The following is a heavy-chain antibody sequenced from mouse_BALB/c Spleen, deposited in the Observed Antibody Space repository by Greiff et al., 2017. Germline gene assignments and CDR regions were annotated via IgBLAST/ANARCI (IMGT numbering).Heavy chain of an antibody. CDR1: GFNIKDTY. CDR2: IDPANGNT. D-gene: IGHD2-14*01. CDR3: ALNYRYAWFAY. J-gene: IGHJ3*01. V-gene: IGHV14-3*02. Sequence: EVQLQQSGAELVKPGASVKLSCTASGFNIKDTYMHWVKQRPEQGLEWIGRIDPANGNTKYDPKFQGKATITADTSSNTAYLQLSSLTSEDTAVYYCALNYRYAWFAYWGQGTLVTVSA.